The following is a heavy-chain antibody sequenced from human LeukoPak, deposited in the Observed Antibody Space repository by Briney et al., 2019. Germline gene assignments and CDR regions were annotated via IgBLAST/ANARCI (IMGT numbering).Heavy chain of an antibody. CDR2: IYYSGST. J-gene: IGHJ4*02. Sequence: SQTLSLTCTVSGGSISSGDYYWSWIRQLPGKGLEWIGYIYYSGSTYYNPSLKSRVTISVDTSKNQFSLKLSSVTAADTAVYYCARDRLGDPIDYWGQGTLVTVSS. CDR3: ARDRLGDPIDY. V-gene: IGHV4-30-4*08. D-gene: IGHD3-16*01. CDR1: GGSISSGDYY.